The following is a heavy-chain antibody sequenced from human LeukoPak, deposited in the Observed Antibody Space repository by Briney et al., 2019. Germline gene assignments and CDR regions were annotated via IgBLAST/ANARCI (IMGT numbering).Heavy chain of an antibody. CDR2: IIPIFGTA. Sequence: SVKVSCKASGGTFSSYAISWVRQAPGQGLEWMGGIIPIFGTANYAQKFQGRVTITADESTSTAYMELSSLRSEDTAVYYCARDPADQYSSGWSEGAGYWGQGTLVTVSS. CDR3: ARDPADQYSSGWSEGAGY. J-gene: IGHJ4*02. D-gene: IGHD6-19*01. V-gene: IGHV1-69*13. CDR1: GGTFSSYA.